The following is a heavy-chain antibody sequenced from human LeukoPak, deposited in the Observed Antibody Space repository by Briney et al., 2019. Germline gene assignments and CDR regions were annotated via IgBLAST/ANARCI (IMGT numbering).Heavy chain of an antibody. Sequence: GGSLRLSCAASGFTFSSYGMHWVRQAPGKGLEWVAVIWYGGSNKYYADSVKGRFTISRDNSKNTLYLQMNSLRAEDTAVYYCARDWGGIAARPYNWFDPWGQGTLVTVSS. CDR2: IWYGGSNK. CDR1: GFTFSSYG. J-gene: IGHJ5*02. V-gene: IGHV3-33*08. D-gene: IGHD6-6*01. CDR3: ARDWGGIAARPYNWFDP.